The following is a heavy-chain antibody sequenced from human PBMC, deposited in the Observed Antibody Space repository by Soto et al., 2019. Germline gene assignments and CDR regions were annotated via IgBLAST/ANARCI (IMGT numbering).Heavy chain of an antibody. V-gene: IGHV1-2*02. Sequence: QVQLVQSGAEVKKPGASVKVSCKASGYTFTGYYMYWVRQAPGQGLEWMGWINPNSGGTNYAQKFQGRVTMNRDTCISTAYMELSRLRSDDTAVYYCARDEDCSSTSCPFAFDIWGQGTMVTVSS. D-gene: IGHD2-2*01. CDR3: ARDEDCSSTSCPFAFDI. CDR1: GYTFTGYY. CDR2: INPNSGGT. J-gene: IGHJ3*02.